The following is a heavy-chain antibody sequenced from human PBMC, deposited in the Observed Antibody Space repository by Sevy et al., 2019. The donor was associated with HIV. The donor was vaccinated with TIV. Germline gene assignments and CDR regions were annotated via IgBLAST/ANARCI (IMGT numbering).Heavy chain of an antibody. CDR3: VRDGGCSSTSCLLYFDY. D-gene: IGHD2-2*01. CDR1: GFTLSTYS. CDR2: ISSSSSYI. V-gene: IGHV3-21*01. J-gene: IGHJ4*02. Sequence: GGSLRLSCAASGFTLSTYSMNWVRQAPGKGLEWVSSISSSSSYIYYADSVKGRFTISVDNAKNSLYLQMNSLRAEDTAVYYCVRDGGCSSTSCLLYFDYWGQGTLVTVSS.